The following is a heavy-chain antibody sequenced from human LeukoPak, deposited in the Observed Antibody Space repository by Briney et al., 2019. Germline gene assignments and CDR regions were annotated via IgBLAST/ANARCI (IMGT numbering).Heavy chain of an antibody. D-gene: IGHD5-18*01. V-gene: IGHV5-10-1*01. CDR1: GYSFTTYW. J-gene: IGHJ4*02. CDR3: ASAYSYIHFDY. CDR2: IDPSDSYT. Sequence: GESLKISCKASGYSFTTYWISWVRQMPGKGLEWMGRIDPSDSYTNYSPSFQGHVTISADKSISTAYLQWSSLKASDTAIYYCASAYSYIHFDYWGQGTLVTVSS.